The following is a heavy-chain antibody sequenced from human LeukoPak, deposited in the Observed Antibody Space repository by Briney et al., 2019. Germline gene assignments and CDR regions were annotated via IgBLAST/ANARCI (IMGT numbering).Heavy chain of an antibody. CDR1: GYTFTSYG. CDR2: ISAYNGNT. D-gene: IGHD6-19*01. V-gene: IGHV1-18*01. Sequence: ASVKVSCKASGYTFTSYGISWVRQAPGQGLEWMGWISAYNGNTNYAQKLQGRVTMTTDTSTSTACMELRSLRSDDTAVYYCARDGITSGWYPLDYWGQGTLVTVSS. J-gene: IGHJ4*02. CDR3: ARDGITSGWYPLDY.